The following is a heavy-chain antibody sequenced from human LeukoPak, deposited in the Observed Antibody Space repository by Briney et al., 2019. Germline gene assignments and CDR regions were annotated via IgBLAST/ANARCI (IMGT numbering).Heavy chain of an antibody. CDR2: ISYDGSNK. V-gene: IGHV3-30-3*01. D-gene: IGHD3-10*01. J-gene: IGHJ6*02. CDR3: ARGDEMMVRGWDYYGMDV. CDR1: GFTFSSYA. Sequence: PGGSLRLSCAAFGFTFSSYAMHWVRQAPGKGLEWVAVISYDGSNKYYADSVKGRFTISRDNSKNTLYLQMNSLRAEDTAVYYCARGDEMMVRGWDYYGMDVWGQGTTVTVSS.